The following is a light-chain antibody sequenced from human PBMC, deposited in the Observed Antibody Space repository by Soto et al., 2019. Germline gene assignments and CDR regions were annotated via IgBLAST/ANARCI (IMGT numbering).Light chain of an antibody. CDR2: RTL. J-gene: IGKJ4*01. V-gene: IGKV3-20*01. CDR3: QQYADSPVT. CDR1: QTVRNGY. Sequence: EIVLTQSPGFLSVSPGERATLSCRASQTVRNGYLAWYQHKAGRAPRLLIYRTLSRAAGIPDRFSGSGSGTDFTLTISRLEPEDFAVYFCQQYADSPVTFGGGTKVEIK.